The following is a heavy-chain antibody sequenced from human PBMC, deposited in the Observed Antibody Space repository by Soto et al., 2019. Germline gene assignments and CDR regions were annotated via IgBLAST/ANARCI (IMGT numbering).Heavy chain of an antibody. CDR3: VRDSITYYYGMDV. Sequence: SLRLSCTASGFTFDDYAMHWVRQAPGKGLEWVSGINWNSNDLGYADSVRGRFTISRDNAKNSLYLQMHSLRPGDTAVYYCVRDSITYYYGMDVWGQGTTVTVSS. CDR1: GFTFDDYA. D-gene: IGHD1-20*01. CDR2: INWNSNDL. V-gene: IGHV3-9*01. J-gene: IGHJ6*02.